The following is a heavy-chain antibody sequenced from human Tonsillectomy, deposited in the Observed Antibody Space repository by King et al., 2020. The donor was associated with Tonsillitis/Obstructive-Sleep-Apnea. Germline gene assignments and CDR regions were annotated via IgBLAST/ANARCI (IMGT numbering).Heavy chain of an antibody. Sequence: VQLVESGAEVKKSGASVKVSCKASGYAFTDYYIHWVRQAPGEGLEWMGWINPNSGGTDHARKFQGRVTMTRDTSITTAYMDLSRLRPDDTAVYYCVSGADFEYWGQGTLVTASS. D-gene: IGHD5-12*01. CDR3: VSGADFEY. J-gene: IGHJ4*02. CDR2: INPNSGGT. CDR1: GYAFTDYY. V-gene: IGHV1-2*02.